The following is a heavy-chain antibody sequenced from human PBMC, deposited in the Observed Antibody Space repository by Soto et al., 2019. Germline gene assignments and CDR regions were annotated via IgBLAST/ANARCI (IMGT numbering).Heavy chain of an antibody. CDR2: MIPDNGKT. CDR3: AARTQDYYYYGXDV. D-gene: IGHD1-7*01. V-gene: IGHV1-8*01. CDR1: GYTFTSND. J-gene: IGHJ6*02. Sequence: ASVKVSCKASGYTFTSNDINWVRQAPGQGLEWMGWMIPDNGKTNFAQKFQGRVTITRNTSTSTAYMELSSLRSEDTAVYYCAARTQDYYYYGXDVWGQGTTVTVSS.